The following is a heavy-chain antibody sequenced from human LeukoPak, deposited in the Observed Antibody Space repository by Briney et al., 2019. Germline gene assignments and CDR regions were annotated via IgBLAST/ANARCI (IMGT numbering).Heavy chain of an antibody. CDR1: GGSISSYY. CDR2: IYYSGST. V-gene: IGHV4-59*01. D-gene: IGHD2-15*01. Sequence: SETLSLTCTVSGGSISSYYWSWIRQPPGKGLEWIGYIYYSGSTNYNPSLKSRVTISVDTSKNQFSLKLSSVTAADTAVYYCARVADVVVVAATDKGGFDPWGQGTLVTVSS. J-gene: IGHJ5*02. CDR3: ARVADVVVVAATDKGGFDP.